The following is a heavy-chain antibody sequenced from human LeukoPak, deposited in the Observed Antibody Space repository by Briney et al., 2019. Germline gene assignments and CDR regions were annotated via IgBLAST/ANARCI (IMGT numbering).Heavy chain of an antibody. CDR3: ARVSWFPGTSYYYMDV. V-gene: IGHV4-61*02. CDR2: INTSGST. D-gene: IGHD1-1*01. J-gene: IGHJ6*03. Sequence: SETLSLTCTVSGGSISSGTYYWSWIRQPAGKGLEWIGRINTSGSTNYNPSLKSRVTISVDTSKNQFSLKLSSVTTADTAVYYCARVSWFPGTSYYYMDVWGKGTTVTVSS. CDR1: GGSISSGTYY.